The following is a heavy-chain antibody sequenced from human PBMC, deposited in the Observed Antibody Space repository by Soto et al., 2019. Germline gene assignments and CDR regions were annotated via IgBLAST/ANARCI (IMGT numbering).Heavy chain of an antibody. CDR3: ARGGSYYDSSYYPKNNWFDP. J-gene: IGHJ5*02. Sequence: ASVKVSCKASGYTFTSYAMHWVRQAPGQRLEWMGWINAGNGNTKYSQKFQGRVTITRDTSASTAYMELSSLRSEDTALYYCARGGSYYDSSYYPKNNWFDPWGQGTLVTVSS. D-gene: IGHD3-22*01. CDR1: GYTFTSYA. V-gene: IGHV1-3*01. CDR2: INAGNGNT.